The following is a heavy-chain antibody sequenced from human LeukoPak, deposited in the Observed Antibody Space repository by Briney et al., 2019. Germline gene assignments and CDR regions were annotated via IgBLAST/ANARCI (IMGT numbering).Heavy chain of an antibody. CDR1: GFTFSSYA. CDR2: ISGSGGST. V-gene: IGHV3-23*01. J-gene: IGHJ6*03. D-gene: IGHD1-26*01. CDR3: AKARVGATLYYYYYMDV. Sequence: GGSLRLSCEGSGFTFSSYAMSWVRQAPGKGLEWVSAISGSGGSTYYADSVKGRFTISRDNSKNTLYLQMNSLRAEDTAVYYCAKARVGATLYYYYYMDVWGKGTTVTVSS.